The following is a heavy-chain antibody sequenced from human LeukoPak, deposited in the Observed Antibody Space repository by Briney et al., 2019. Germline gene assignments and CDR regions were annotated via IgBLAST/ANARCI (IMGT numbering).Heavy chain of an antibody. V-gene: IGHV3-48*03. Sequence: GWSLRLSCAASGFSFSSYEMNLVRQAPGKGLEWVSYISSSGSTIYYADSVNGRFSISRDNAKNSLYLQMNSLRAEDTAVYYCARDPAGYCSGGSCFDYWGQGTLVTVSS. J-gene: IGHJ4*02. CDR3: ARDPAGYCSGGSCFDY. CDR2: ISSSGSTI. CDR1: GFSFSSYE. D-gene: IGHD2-15*01.